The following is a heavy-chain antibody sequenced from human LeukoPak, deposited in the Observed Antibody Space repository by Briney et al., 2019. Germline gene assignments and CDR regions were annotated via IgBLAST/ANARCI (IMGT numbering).Heavy chain of an antibody. D-gene: IGHD1-26*01. CDR1: GSSGTTNY. J-gene: IGHJ4*02. CDR3: ARWSLGDY. V-gene: IGHV3-7*01. CDR2: IKEDGGEG. Sequence: GGSLRLSCAASGSSGTTNYMSWVRQAPGKGLEWVANIKEDGGEGYYVDSVKGRFTVSRDNAKNSLYLQMNSLRAEDTAVYYCARWSLGDYWGQGTLVTVSS.